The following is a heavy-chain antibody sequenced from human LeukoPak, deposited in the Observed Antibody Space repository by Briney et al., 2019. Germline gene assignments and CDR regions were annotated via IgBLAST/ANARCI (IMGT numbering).Heavy chain of an antibody. Sequence: ASVKLSCKASGYTFTIYGISWVRQAPGQGLEWMGWSSAYNGNTNYAQKLQGRVTMTTDTSTSTAYMELRSLRSDDTAVYYCARYRRGDYALDYWGQGTLVTVSS. CDR2: SSAYNGNT. CDR3: ARYRRGDYALDY. D-gene: IGHD4-17*01. J-gene: IGHJ4*02. V-gene: IGHV1-18*01. CDR1: GYTFTIYG.